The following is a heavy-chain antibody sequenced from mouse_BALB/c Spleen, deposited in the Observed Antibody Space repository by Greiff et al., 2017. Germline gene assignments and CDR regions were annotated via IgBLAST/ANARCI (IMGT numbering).Heavy chain of an antibody. CDR1: GFSLTSYG. J-gene: IGHJ3*01. D-gene: IGHD2-14*01. V-gene: IGHV2-9*02. CDR2: IWAGGST. Sequence: VQLQESGPGLVAPSQSLSITCTVSGFSLTSYGVHWVRQPPGKGLEWLGVIWAGGSTNYNSALMSRLSISKDNSKSQVFLKMNSLQTDDTAMYYCARGNYRYFAYWGQGTLVTVSA. CDR3: ARGNYRYFAY.